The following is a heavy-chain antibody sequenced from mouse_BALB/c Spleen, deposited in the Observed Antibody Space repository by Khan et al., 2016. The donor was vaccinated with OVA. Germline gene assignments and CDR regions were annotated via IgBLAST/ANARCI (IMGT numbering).Heavy chain of an antibody. J-gene: IGHJ2*01. CDR1: GFTFSSFG. V-gene: IGHV5-17*02. Sequence: EVELVESGGDLVQPGGSRKLSCVASGFTFSSFGMHWIRQAPEKGLEWVAYISGDSHTIYYAETVKGRFTISRDNPKNTLFLQMTSLRSEDMAMYYCTRSYFNGYYFDQWGQGTTLTVSS. CDR2: ISGDSHTI. D-gene: IGHD1-1*01. CDR3: TRSYFNGYYFDQ.